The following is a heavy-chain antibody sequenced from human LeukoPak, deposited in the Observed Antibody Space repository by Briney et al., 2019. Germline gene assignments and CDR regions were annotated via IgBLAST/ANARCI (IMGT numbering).Heavy chain of an antibody. CDR2: YDPEDGKT. D-gene: IGHD3-22*01. Sequence: ASVKVSCKVSDRTLNQIALHWVRQAPGKGPEWMGGYDPEDGKTIYAQKFQGRVTMTEDASTETAYMELSSLRTDDAAVYFCVTMQQDFFDSRGPFDFWGQGSLSPSPQ. J-gene: IGHJ4*02. CDR3: VTMQQDFFDSRGPFDF. V-gene: IGHV1-24*01. CDR1: DRTLNQIA.